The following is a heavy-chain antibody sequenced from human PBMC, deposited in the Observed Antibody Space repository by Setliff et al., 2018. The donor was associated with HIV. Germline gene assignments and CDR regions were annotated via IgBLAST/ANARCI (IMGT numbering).Heavy chain of an antibody. V-gene: IGHV3-7*03. Sequence: GGSLRLSCAASGFIFRNSPMNWVRQAPGKGLEWVANIKQDGSEKYYVDSVKGRFTISRDNAKNSLYLQMNSLRAEDTAVYYCARDGPAAGTDDFDYWGQGTQVTVSS. CDR2: IKQDGSEK. CDR1: GFIFRNSP. J-gene: IGHJ4*02. CDR3: ARDGPAAGTDDFDY. D-gene: IGHD6-13*01.